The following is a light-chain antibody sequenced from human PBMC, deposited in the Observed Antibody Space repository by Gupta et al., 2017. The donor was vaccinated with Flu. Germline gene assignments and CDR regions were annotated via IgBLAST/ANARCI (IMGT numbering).Light chain of an antibody. J-gene: IGLJ2*01. V-gene: IGLV2-14*01. Sequence: SITITSTGTSSDVGCYNYVSWYQQNPGKAPMLMIYEVSKRPSGVSNRFSGSKSGTTASMTICGHQAEDDADYYCSSYTSSSPVVFGSGTKLTVL. CDR1: SSDVGCYNY. CDR2: EVS. CDR3: SSYTSSSPVV.